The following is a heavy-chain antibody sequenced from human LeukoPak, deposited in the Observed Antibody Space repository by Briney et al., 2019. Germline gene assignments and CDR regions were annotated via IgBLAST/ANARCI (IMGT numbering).Heavy chain of an antibody. V-gene: IGHV4-30-4*01. J-gene: IGHJ4*02. D-gene: IGHD2-2*01. CDR2: IYYSGST. CDR3: ARTVVVPAAMPYYFDY. CDR1: GGSISSGDYY. Sequence: SETLSLTCTVSGGSISSGDYYWSWIRQPPGKGLEWNGYIYYSGSTYYNPSLKSRVTISVDRSKNQFSLKLSSVTAADTAVYYCARTVVVPAAMPYYFDYWGREPWTPSPQ.